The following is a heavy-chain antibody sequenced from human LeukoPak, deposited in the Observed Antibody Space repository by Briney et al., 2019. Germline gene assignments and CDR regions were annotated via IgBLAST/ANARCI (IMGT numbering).Heavy chain of an antibody. D-gene: IGHD4-17*01. CDR3: AREGGDYGDYFDY. V-gene: IGHV3-74*01. Sequence: GGSLRLSCAASGFTFSSYWMHWVRQAPGKGLVWVSRINSDGSSTSYADSVMGRFTISRDNAKNTLYLQMNSLRAEDTAVYYCAREGGDYGDYFDYWGQGTLVTVSS. CDR1: GFTFSSYW. J-gene: IGHJ4*02. CDR2: INSDGSST.